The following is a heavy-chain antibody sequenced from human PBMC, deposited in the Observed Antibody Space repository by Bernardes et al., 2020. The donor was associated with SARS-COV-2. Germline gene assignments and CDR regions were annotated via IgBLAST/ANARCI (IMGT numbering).Heavy chain of an antibody. CDR3: ARGVPGY. CDR2: INHTGNT. J-gene: IGHJ4*02. V-gene: IGHV4-34*01. Sequence: ETLSLTCAVYGGSFSGYQWSWIRQTPGKGLEWIGQINHTGNTKYNPSLKSRVTISVDTSKNQFSLRLTSVNAADTAVYYCARGVPGYWGQGALVTVSS. CDR1: GGSFSGYQ.